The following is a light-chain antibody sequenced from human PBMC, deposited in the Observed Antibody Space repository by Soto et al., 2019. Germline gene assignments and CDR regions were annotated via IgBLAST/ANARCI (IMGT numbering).Light chain of an antibody. V-gene: IGLV1-47*01. Sequence: QAVVTQPPSVSGTPGQRVTISCSGGISNIGTNYVHWFQQLPGTAPKVLSNRDNQRPSGVPDRFSGSKSGTSASLAISGLQSEDEAEYYCAAWDDTVRSYVFGTGTKRHRP. CDR2: RDN. CDR1: ISNIGTNY. J-gene: IGLJ1*01. CDR3: AAWDDTVRSYV.